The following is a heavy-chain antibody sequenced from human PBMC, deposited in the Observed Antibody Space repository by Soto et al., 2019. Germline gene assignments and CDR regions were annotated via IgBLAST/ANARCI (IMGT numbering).Heavy chain of an antibody. CDR2: IIPISGTA. D-gene: IGHD2-2*01. Sequence: QVQLVQSGAEVKKPGSSVKVSCKASGGTFSSYAISWVRQAPGQGLEWMGGIIPISGTANYAQKLQGRVTITADESTSTAYMEQSSLRSEDTAVYYCATSPSSSTSLEIYDYYYYGMDVWGQGTKVNVSS. V-gene: IGHV1-69*01. CDR1: GGTFSSYA. J-gene: IGHJ6*01. CDR3: ATSPSSSTSLEIYDYYYYGMDV.